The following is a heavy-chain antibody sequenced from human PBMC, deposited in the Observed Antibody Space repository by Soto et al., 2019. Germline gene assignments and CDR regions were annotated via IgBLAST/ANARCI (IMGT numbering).Heavy chain of an antibody. J-gene: IGHJ5*02. CDR3: ARAYYDRSGYAVDP. CDR1: GGSISSYY. D-gene: IGHD3-22*01. CDR2: IYYSGST. V-gene: IGHV4-59*08. Sequence: TLSLACTVSGGSISSYYWSWIREPPGKGLEWIGYIYYSGSTNYNPSLKSRVTISVDTSNNQFSLKLSSVTAADTAVYYCARAYYDRSGYAVDPWGQGTLVTVSS.